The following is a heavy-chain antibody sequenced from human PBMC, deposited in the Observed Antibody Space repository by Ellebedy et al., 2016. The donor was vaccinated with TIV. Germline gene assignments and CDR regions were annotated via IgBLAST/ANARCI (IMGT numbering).Heavy chain of an antibody. CDR2: INPNSGGT. CDR3: ARGSRDIVVVDY. J-gene: IGHJ4*02. Sequence: AASVKVSCKASGYTFTGYYMHWVRQAPGQGLEWMGWINPNSGGTNYAQKFQGWVTMTRDTSISPAYMELSRLRSDDTAVYYCARGSRDIVVVDYWGQGTLVTVSS. CDR1: GYTFTGYY. V-gene: IGHV1-2*04. D-gene: IGHD2-15*01.